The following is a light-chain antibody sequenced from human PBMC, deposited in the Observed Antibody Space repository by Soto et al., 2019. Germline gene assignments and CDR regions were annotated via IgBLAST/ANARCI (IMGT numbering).Light chain of an antibody. CDR1: QSVSNY. Sequence: EIVLTQSPATLSLSPGERATLSCRASQSVSNYFAWYQQKPGQAPRLLIYDASNRATGIPARFSGSGSGTDFPLTSSRLDDDFSAVYYCQQSSKWPLTFGQGTKVEIK. CDR3: QQSSKWPLT. J-gene: IGKJ1*01. V-gene: IGKV3-11*01. CDR2: DAS.